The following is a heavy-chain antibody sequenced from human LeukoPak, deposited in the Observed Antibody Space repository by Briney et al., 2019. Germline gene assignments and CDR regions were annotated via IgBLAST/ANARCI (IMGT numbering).Heavy chain of an antibody. D-gene: IGHD5-12*01. V-gene: IGHV3-30*02. CDR2: IRYDGSIK. CDR1: GFTFSIYA. Sequence: GGSLRLSCGASGFTFSIYAMIWVRQAPGKGLEWVASIRYDGSIKDYADSVKGRFTISRDNSKNTVYLQMNSLRAEDTAIYYCAKDSGLDPVAGVFEYWGQGTLVTVSS. J-gene: IGHJ4*02. CDR3: AKDSGLDPVAGVFEY.